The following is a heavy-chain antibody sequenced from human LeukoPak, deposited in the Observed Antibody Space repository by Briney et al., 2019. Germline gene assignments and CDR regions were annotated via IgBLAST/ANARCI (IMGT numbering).Heavy chain of an antibody. V-gene: IGHV1-69*06. CDR2: IIPIFGTA. CDR3: AGGRPRGYCSGGSCYHNFDY. J-gene: IGHJ4*02. CDR1: GGTFSSYA. D-gene: IGHD2-15*01. Sequence: ASVKVSCKASGGTFSSYAISWVRQAPGQGLEWMGGIIPIFGTANYAQKFQGRVTITADKSTSTAYMEVSSLRSEDTAVYYCAGGRPRGYCSGGSCYHNFDYWGQGTLVTVSS.